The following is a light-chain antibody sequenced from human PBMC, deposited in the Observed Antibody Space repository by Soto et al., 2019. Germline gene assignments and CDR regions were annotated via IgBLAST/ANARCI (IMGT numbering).Light chain of an antibody. Sequence: EIVMTQSPATLSVSPGERVTLSCRASQSVSNNLAWYQQKPGQAPRLLIYGATATATGIPARFSGSGSGTEFTLTISSLQSEDFAVYYCQQHNDSPVTFGGGTKVEIK. CDR2: GAT. V-gene: IGKV3-15*01. CDR1: QSVSNN. CDR3: QQHNDSPVT. J-gene: IGKJ4*01.